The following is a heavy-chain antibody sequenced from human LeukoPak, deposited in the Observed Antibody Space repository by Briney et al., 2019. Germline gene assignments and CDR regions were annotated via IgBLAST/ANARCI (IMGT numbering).Heavy chain of an antibody. CDR1: GFTFSSYW. D-gene: IGHD3-10*01. J-gene: IGHJ5*02. CDR3: ARQGYAMVLGVKSWFDP. Sequence: PGGSLRLSCAASGFTFSSYWMSWVRQAPGKGLEWVANIKQDGSEKYYVDSVKGRFTISRDNAKNSLYLQMNSLRAEDTAVYYCARQGYAMVLGVKSWFDPWGQGTLVTVSS. CDR2: IKQDGSEK. V-gene: IGHV3-7*01.